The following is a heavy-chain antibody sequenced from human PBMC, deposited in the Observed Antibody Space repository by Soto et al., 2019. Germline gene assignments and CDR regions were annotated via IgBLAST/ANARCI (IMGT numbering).Heavy chain of an antibody. CDR3: ARRDLPDV. Sequence: PGGYLRLSCAASGFIFSGYAMSWVRQAPGKGLEWVSGISGSGGSTNYADSVKGRFTISRDNSKNTLYLQMNSLRAEDTAVYYGARRDLPDVSGKRTTVTVSS. CDR1: GFIFSGYA. CDR2: ISGSGGST. J-gene: IGHJ6*04. V-gene: IGHV3-23*01.